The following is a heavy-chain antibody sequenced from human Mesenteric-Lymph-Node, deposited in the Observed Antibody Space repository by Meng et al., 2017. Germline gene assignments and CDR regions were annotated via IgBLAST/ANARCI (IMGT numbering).Heavy chain of an antibody. Sequence: QVQLQHPGPGLVEPSQTLSLTCAISGDSVSSNSAAWHWIRQSPSRGLEWLGMTCYRSKWYYDYAVSVKSRITINPDTSRNQFSLQLNSVTPEDTAVYYCASWYFNYWGQGTLVTVSS. CDR3: ASWYFNY. CDR2: TCYRSKWYY. J-gene: IGHJ4*02. CDR1: GDSVSSNSAA. V-gene: IGHV6-1*01.